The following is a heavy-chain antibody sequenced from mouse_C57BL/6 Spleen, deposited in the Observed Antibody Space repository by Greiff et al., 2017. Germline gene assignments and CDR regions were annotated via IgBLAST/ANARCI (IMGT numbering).Heavy chain of an antibody. V-gene: IGHV1-82*01. CDR2: IYPGDGDT. Sequence: VQLQQSGPELVKPGASVKISCKASGYAFSSSWMNWVKQRPGKGLEWIGRIYPGDGDTNYNGKFKGKATLTADKSSSTAYMQLSSLTSEDSAVYFCASMEYVDVWGTGTTVTVSS. CDR3: ASMEYVDV. J-gene: IGHJ1*03. CDR1: GYAFSSSW. D-gene: IGHD1-1*02.